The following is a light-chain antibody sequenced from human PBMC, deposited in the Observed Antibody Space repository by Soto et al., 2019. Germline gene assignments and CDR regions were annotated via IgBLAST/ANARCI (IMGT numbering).Light chain of an antibody. CDR3: QHYATSLTT. J-gene: IGKJ1*01. CDR1: QDISNY. V-gene: IGKV1-33*01. Sequence: DIQMTQSPSSLSASVGDRVTITCQASQDISNYLNWYQQKPGKAPKLLIYDASNLETGVPSRFSGSGSGTDFTFTISSLQPEDIATYYCQHYATSLTTFGQGTKVDIK. CDR2: DAS.